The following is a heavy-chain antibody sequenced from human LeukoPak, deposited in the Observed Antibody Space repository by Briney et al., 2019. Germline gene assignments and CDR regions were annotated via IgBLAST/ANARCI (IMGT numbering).Heavy chain of an antibody. V-gene: IGHV4-34*01. CDR3: ARGRGFGRGYSSGWYGY. CDR2: INHSGST. J-gene: IGHJ4*02. CDR1: GGSFSGYY. Sequence: SETLSLTCAVYGGSFSGYYWSWIRQPPGKGLEWIGEINHSGSTNYNPSLKSRVTISVGTSKNQFSLKLSSVTAADTAVYYCARGRGFGRGYSSGWYGYWGQGTLVTVSS. D-gene: IGHD6-19*01.